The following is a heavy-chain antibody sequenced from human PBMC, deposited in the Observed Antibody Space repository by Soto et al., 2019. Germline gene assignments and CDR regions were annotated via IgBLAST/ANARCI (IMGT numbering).Heavy chain of an antibody. CDR3: VRDREKWELLGLFDL. J-gene: IGHJ2*01. Sequence: QVQLVQSGAEVKKPGSSVKVSCKASGGTFSIYSISWVRQAPGQGLEWVGGIIPIFGRTDYAQKFQGRVTINADESATTDYMERSSLRAEDKAVYYCVRDREKWELLGLFDLWGRGTLVTLSS. CDR2: IIPIFGRT. V-gene: IGHV1-69*01. CDR1: GGTFSIYS. D-gene: IGHD1-26*01.